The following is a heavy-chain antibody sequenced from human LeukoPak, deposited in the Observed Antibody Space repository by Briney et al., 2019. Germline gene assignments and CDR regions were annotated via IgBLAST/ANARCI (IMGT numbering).Heavy chain of an antibody. CDR1: GFTFSSYG. CDR3: ARVLHKRNYDSTTYYGY. CDR2: ISSSSSTI. D-gene: IGHD3-22*01. V-gene: IGHV3-48*01. Sequence: GGSLRLSCAASGFTFSSYGMTWVRQAPGKGLEWVSYISSSSSTIYYADSVKGRFTISRDNAKNSLYLQLNSLRAEDTAVYYCARVLHKRNYDSTTYYGYWGQGTLVTVSS. J-gene: IGHJ4*02.